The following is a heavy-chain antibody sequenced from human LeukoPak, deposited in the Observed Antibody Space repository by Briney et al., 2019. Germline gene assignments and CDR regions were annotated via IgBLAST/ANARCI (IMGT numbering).Heavy chain of an antibody. CDR1: GDSVSSNSAA. CDR3: AKDERRWLQFLFDY. D-gene: IGHD5-24*01. CDR2: TYYRSKWYN. Sequence: SQTLSLTCAISGDSVSSNSAAWNWIRQSPSRGLEWLGRTYYRSKWYNDYAVSVKSRITINPDTSKNQFSLQLNSVTPEDTAVYYCAKDERRWLQFLFDYWGQGTLVTVSS. V-gene: IGHV6-1*01. J-gene: IGHJ4*02.